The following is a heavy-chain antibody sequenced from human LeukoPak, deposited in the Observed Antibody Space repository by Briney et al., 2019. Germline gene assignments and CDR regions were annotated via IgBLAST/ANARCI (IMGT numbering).Heavy chain of an antibody. CDR1: GFTFDDYG. D-gene: IGHD2-21*01. J-gene: IGHJ4*02. CDR2: INWNGSGA. Sequence: GGSLRLSCAASGFTFDDYGMSWVRQAPGKGLEWVSGINWNGSGAGYADSVKGRFTISRDNSKNTLYLQMNSLRAEDTAVYYCARDHRRIVAVAMGVHYFDYWGQGTLVTVSS. V-gene: IGHV3-20*04. CDR3: ARDHRRIVAVAMGVHYFDY.